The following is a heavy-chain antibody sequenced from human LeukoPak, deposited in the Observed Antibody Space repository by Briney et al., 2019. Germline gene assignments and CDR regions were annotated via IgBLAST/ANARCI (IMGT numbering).Heavy chain of an antibody. D-gene: IGHD6-6*01. J-gene: IGHJ3*02. Sequence: TSETLSLTCTVSGGSISSGGYYWSWIQQPPGKGLEWIGYIYHSGSTYYNPSLKSRVTISVDRSKNQFSLKLSSVTAADTAVYYCAREPSIAARLKGYNDAFDIWGQGTMVTVSS. V-gene: IGHV4-30-2*01. CDR2: IYHSGST. CDR3: AREPSIAARLKGYNDAFDI. CDR1: GGSISSGGYY.